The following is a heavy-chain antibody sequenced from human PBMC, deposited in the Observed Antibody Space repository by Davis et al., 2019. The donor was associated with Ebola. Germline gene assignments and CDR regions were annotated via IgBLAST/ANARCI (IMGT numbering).Heavy chain of an antibody. CDR3: VKKGHYDSSGYYGPFDY. Sequence: GESLKISCAASGFAFSTYAMSWVRQAPGRRLEWVSGINGRDAATFYADSVKGRFTISRDNSKNTLYLQMNSLRAEDTALYYCVKKGHYDSSGYYGPFDYWGQGTLVTVSS. J-gene: IGHJ4*02. V-gene: IGHV3-23*01. CDR2: INGRDAAT. D-gene: IGHD3-22*01. CDR1: GFAFSTYA.